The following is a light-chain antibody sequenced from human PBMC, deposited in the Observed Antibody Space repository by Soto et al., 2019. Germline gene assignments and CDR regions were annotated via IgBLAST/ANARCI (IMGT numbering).Light chain of an antibody. Sequence: ELVLTQSPGTLSLSSGESATLXXGSSQSVSSRFLAWYQQKPGRAPRXXIYDASTRATGVPDRFSGSGAGTDFTLTISRLEPEDFAVYYCQQYGGSPVTFGQGTRLEIK. CDR3: QQYGGSPVT. CDR1: QSVSSRF. CDR2: DAS. J-gene: IGKJ5*01. V-gene: IGKV3D-20*01.